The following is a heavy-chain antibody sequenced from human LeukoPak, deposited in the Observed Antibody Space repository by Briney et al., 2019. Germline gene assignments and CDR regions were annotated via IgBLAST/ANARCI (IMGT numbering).Heavy chain of an antibody. V-gene: IGHV3-23*01. CDR1: GFTFSSYA. J-gene: IGHJ4*02. CDR3: AKDRGGIAVARWYYFDY. D-gene: IGHD6-19*01. Sequence: GGSLRLSCAASGFTFSSYAMNWVRQAPGKGLEWVSAISGSGGSTYYADSVKGRFTISRDNSKNTLYLQMNSLRAEDTAVYYCAKDRGGIAVARWYYFDYWGQGTLVTVSS. CDR2: ISGSGGST.